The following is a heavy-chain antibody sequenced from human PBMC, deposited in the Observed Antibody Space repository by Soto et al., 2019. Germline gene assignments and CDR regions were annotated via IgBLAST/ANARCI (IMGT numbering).Heavy chain of an antibody. V-gene: IGHV4-59*01. CDR2: IYYSGST. D-gene: IGHD3-16*01. CDR3: ARGIGPAATGGYYYYYYMDV. Sequence: PSETLSLTCTVSGGSISSYYWSWIRQPPGKGLEWIGYIYYSGSTNYNPSLKSRVTISVDTSKNQFSLKLSSVTAADTAVYYCARGIGPAATGGYYYYYYMDVWGKGTTVTVSS. CDR1: GGSISSYY. J-gene: IGHJ6*03.